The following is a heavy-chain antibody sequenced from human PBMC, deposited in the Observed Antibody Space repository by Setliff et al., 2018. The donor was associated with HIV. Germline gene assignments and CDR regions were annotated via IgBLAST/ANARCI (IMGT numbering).Heavy chain of an antibody. Sequence: PSETLSLTCTVSGGSISSSSYYWGWIRQPPGKGLEWIGSSYYSGSTYYNPSLKSRVTISVDMSKNQFSLKLSSVTAADTAVYYCAGGPGYCSGGTCYPGGWFDLWGQGTLVTVSS. CDR1: GGSISSSSYY. CDR2: SYYSGST. V-gene: IGHV4-39*07. J-gene: IGHJ5*02. CDR3: AGGPGYCSGGTCYPGGWFDL. D-gene: IGHD2-15*01.